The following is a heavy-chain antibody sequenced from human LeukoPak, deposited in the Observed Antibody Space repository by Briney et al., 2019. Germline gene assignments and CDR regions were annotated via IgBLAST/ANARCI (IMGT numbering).Heavy chain of an antibody. CDR2: IRSKANSYAT. J-gene: IGHJ4*02. CDR3: TRQKTYGSGSPLDY. V-gene: IGHV3-73*01. D-gene: IGHD3-10*01. Sequence: GGSLRLSCAASGFTFSGSAMHWVRQASGKGLEWVGRIRSKANSYATAYAASVKGRFTISRDDSKNTAYLQMNSLKTEDTAVYYCTRQKTYGSGSPLDYWGQGTLVTVSS. CDR1: GFTFSGSA.